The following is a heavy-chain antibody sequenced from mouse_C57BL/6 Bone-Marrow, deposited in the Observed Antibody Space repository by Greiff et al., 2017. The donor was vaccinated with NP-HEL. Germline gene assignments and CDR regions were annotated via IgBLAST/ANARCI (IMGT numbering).Heavy chain of an antibody. CDR3: ASYGNWDWFAY. CDR1: GYTFTDYY. D-gene: IGHD2-1*01. V-gene: IGHV1-76*01. J-gene: IGHJ3*01. CDR2: IYPGSGNT. Sequence: VQLQQSGAELVRPGASVKLSCKASGYTFTDYYINWVKQRPGQGLEWIARIYPGSGNTYYNEKFKGKATLTAEKSSSTAYMQLSSLTSEDSAVYFCASYGNWDWFAYWGQGTLVTVSA.